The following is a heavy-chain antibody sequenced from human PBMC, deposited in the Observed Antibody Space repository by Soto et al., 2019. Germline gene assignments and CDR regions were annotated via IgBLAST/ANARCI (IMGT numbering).Heavy chain of an antibody. CDR3: ASAGDDTMVRALKYYFDY. CDR1: GGSFSGYY. V-gene: IGHV4-34*01. D-gene: IGHD3-10*01. J-gene: IGHJ4*02. Sequence: QVQLQQWGAGLLKPSETLSLTCAVYGGSFSGYYWSWIRQPPGKGLEWIGEINHSGSTNYNPSLKSRVTISVDTSKNQFSLKLSSVTAADTAVYYCASAGDDTMVRALKYYFDYWGQGTLVTVSS. CDR2: INHSGST.